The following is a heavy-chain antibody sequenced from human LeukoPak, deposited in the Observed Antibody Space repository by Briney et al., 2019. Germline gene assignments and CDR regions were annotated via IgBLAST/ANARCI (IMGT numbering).Heavy chain of an antibody. V-gene: IGHV3-23*01. J-gene: IGHJ4*02. Sequence: GGSLRLSCAASGFSFSSHGMSWVRQAPGKGLEWVSGIIGGAGSTYYADSVKGRFTISGDNSKNTLFLQMNSLRAEDTAVYYCAHGAMYQLDYWGQGTLVTVPS. CDR3: AHGAMYQLDY. CDR1: GFSFSSHG. D-gene: IGHD2-2*01. CDR2: IIGGAGST.